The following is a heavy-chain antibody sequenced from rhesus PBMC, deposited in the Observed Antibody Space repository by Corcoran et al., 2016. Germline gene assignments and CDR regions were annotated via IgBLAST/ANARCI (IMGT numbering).Heavy chain of an antibody. CDR2: ISNGGGST. V-gene: IGHV3-59*01. D-gene: IGHD6-13*01. CDR3: ARPIAAGQDYFDY. Sequence: EVQLVESGGGLAKPGGSLRLSCAAAGFTFSDYYMQRVRPASGKVLACVSRISNGGGSTWYADSVKGRFTISRENAKNTLYLPMNSLSAEDTAVYYCARPIAAGQDYFDYWGQGVLVTVSS. CDR1: GFTFSDYY. J-gene: IGHJ4*01.